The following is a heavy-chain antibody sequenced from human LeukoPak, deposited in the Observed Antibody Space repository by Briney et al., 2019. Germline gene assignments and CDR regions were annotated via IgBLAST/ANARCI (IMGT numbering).Heavy chain of an antibody. CDR1: GFTFSTFE. D-gene: IGHD3-10*01. Sequence: GGSLRLSCEASGFTFSTFEMSWVRQAPGKGLEWISYISTGGTTIFYADSVKGRFTISRDNAENSLYLLMNSLRVEDTAVYYCARYGSGRKFDYWGPGTLVTVSS. CDR2: ISTGGTTI. J-gene: IGHJ4*02. V-gene: IGHV3-48*03. CDR3: ARYGSGRKFDY.